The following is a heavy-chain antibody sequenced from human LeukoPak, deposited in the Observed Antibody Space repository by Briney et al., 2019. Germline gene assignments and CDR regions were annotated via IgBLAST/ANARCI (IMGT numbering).Heavy chain of an antibody. J-gene: IGHJ5*02. CDR1: GGSISSYY. D-gene: IGHD5-24*01. Sequence: SETLSLTCTVSGGSISSYYWSWIRQPAGKGLEWIGRIYTSGSITYNPSLKSRVSMSVDTSKNQFSLKLSSVTAADTAVYYCARDNSLQDMAWWFDPWGQGTLVIVSS. V-gene: IGHV4-4*07. CDR3: ARDNSLQDMAWWFDP. CDR2: IYTSGSI.